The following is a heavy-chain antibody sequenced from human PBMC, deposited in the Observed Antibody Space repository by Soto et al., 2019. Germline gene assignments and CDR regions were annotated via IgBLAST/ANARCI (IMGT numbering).Heavy chain of an antibody. D-gene: IGHD3-9*01. CDR2: INSDGSST. V-gene: IGHV3-74*01. Sequence: PGGSLRFSCAASGFTFSSYWMHWVRQAPGKGLVWVSRINSDGSSTSYADSVKGRFTISRDNAKNTLYLQMNSLRAEDTAVYYCAGYFDYYYYYYMDVWGKGTTVTVSS. J-gene: IGHJ6*03. CDR1: GFTFSSYW. CDR3: AGYFDYYYYYYMDV.